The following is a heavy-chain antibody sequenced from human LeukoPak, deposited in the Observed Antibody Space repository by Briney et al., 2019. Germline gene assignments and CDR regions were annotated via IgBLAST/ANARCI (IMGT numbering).Heavy chain of an antibody. V-gene: IGHV3-48*02. CDR3: ARAPRYNILTDYYFDY. CDR1: GFTFSGYS. J-gene: IGHJ4*02. Sequence: GGSLRLSCAASGFTFSGYSMNWVRQAPGKGLEWVSYISSSSSIIYYADSVKGRFTISRDNAKNSLYLQMNSLRDEDTAVFYCARAPRYNILTDYYFDYWGQGTLVTVSS. D-gene: IGHD3-9*01. CDR2: ISSSSSII.